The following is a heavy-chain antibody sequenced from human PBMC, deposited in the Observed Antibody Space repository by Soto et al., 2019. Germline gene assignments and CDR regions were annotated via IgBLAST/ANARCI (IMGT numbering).Heavy chain of an antibody. Sequence: GGSLRLSCAASGLTFSSYAMHWVRQAPGKGLEWVAVISYDGSNKYYADSVKGRFTISRDNSKNTLYLQMNSLRAEDTAVYYCARNPKSPGYSYGYYFDYWGQGTLVTVSS. D-gene: IGHD5-18*01. CDR2: ISYDGSNK. J-gene: IGHJ4*02. V-gene: IGHV3-30-3*01. CDR3: ARNPKSPGYSYGYYFDY. CDR1: GLTFSSYA.